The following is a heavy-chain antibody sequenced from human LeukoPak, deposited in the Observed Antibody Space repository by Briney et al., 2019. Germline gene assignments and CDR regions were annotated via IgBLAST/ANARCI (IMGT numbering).Heavy chain of an antibody. V-gene: IGHV4-34*01. CDR2: INHSGST. Sequence: SETLSLTCTVSGGSISSYYWSWIRQPPGKGLEWIGEINHSGSTNYNPSLKSRVTISVDTSRNQFSLKLSSVTAADTAVYYCARRGYSYDYVYWGQGTLVTVSS. D-gene: IGHD5-18*01. J-gene: IGHJ4*02. CDR3: ARRGYSYDYVY. CDR1: GGSISSYY.